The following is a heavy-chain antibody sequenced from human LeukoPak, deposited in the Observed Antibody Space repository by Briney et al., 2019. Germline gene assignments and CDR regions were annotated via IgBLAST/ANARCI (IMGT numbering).Heavy chain of an antibody. Sequence: GRSLRLSCAASGFTFSRYGMHWVRQAPGKGLEWVAVISYDGSKKYYTDSMKGRFTISRDNSKNTLYLQMNSLRAEDTAVYYCARVGIQRYFDYWGQGTLVTVSS. D-gene: IGHD5-18*01. V-gene: IGHV3-30*03. CDR1: GFTFSRYG. J-gene: IGHJ4*02. CDR3: ARVGIQRYFDY. CDR2: ISYDGSKK.